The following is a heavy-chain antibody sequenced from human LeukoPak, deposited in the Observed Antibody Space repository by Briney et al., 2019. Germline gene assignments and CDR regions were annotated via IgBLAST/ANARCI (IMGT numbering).Heavy chain of an antibody. J-gene: IGHJ6*03. CDR2: ISAYNGNT. Sequence: ASVKVSCKASGYTFTSYGISWVRQAPGQGLGWMGWISAYNGNTNYAQKLQGRVTMTTDTSTRTAYMELRSLRSDDTAVYYCARDNQALLGVVTISFYYYYMDVWGKGTTVTVSS. D-gene: IGHD3-3*01. CDR1: GYTFTSYG. V-gene: IGHV1-18*01. CDR3: ARDNQALLGVVTISFYYYYMDV.